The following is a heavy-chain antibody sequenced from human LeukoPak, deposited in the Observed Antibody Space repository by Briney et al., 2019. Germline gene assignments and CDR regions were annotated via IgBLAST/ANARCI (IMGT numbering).Heavy chain of an antibody. CDR1: GITFSSYA. D-gene: IGHD1-1*01. CDR2: ISASGGST. J-gene: IGHJ4*02. CDR3: APNWNLDY. V-gene: IGHV3-23*01. Sequence: GGSLRLSCAASGITFSSYAMSWVRRAPGKGLEWVSAISASGGSTYYADSVKGRFTISRDNSKNTLYLQMNSLRAEDTAIYYCAPNWNLDYWGLGSLVTVSS.